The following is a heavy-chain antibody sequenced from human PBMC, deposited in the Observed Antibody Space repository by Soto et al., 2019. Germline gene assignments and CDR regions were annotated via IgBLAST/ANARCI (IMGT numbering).Heavy chain of an antibody. D-gene: IGHD3-9*01. CDR3: ASEIRYFDWPKKSGDAFDI. CDR1: GYTFTSYD. J-gene: IGHJ3*02. V-gene: IGHV1-8*01. Sequence: ASVKVSCKASGYTFTSYDINWVRQATGQGLEWMGWMNPNSGNTGYAQKFQGRVTMTRNTSISTAYMELSSLRSEDTAVYYCASEIRYFDWPKKSGDAFDIWGQGTMVTVSS. CDR2: MNPNSGNT.